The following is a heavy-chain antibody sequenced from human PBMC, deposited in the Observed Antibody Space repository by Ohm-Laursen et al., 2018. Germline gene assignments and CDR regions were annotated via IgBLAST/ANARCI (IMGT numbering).Heavy chain of an antibody. Sequence: SLRLSCAASGFTFSSYWMSWVRQAPGKGLEWVANIKQDGSEKYYVDSVKGRFTISRDNAKNSLYLQMNSLRAEDTAVYYCAREGTYYDILTGYYKTYYFDYWGQGTLVTVSS. CDR1: GFTFSSYW. D-gene: IGHD3-9*01. CDR2: IKQDGSEK. V-gene: IGHV3-7*01. CDR3: AREGTYYDILTGYYKTYYFDY. J-gene: IGHJ4*02.